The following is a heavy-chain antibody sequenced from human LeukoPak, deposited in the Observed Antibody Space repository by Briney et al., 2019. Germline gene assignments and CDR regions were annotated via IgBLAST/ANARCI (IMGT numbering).Heavy chain of an antibody. D-gene: IGHD3-10*01. J-gene: IGHJ4*02. CDR2: ISGGGGTT. Sequence: GGSLRLSCAASGFSVSYNYMSWVRQAAGKGLEWVSVISGGGGTTYYSDSVKGRFTISRDNSKNTLYLQMNSLRAEDTAIYYCAKASTFGELNRPFDYWGQGTPVTVS. V-gene: IGHV3-23*01. CDR1: GFSVSYNY. CDR3: AKASTFGELNRPFDY.